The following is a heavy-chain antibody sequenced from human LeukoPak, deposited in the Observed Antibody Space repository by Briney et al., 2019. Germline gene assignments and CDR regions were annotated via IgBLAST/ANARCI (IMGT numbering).Heavy chain of an antibody. V-gene: IGHV3-30*04. D-gene: IGHD6-19*01. J-gene: IGHJ6*03. Sequence: GRSLSLSCAASGFTFTNYALHWVRQSPGKGLEWVALTSYDGSKNYYGDSVKGRFTISRDNSKNTVYLQMNSLRAEDTAVYYCARVDSSGWNAYFYYLDVWGKGTTVTVS. CDR1: GFTFTNYA. CDR3: ARVDSSGWNAYFYYLDV. CDR2: TSYDGSKN.